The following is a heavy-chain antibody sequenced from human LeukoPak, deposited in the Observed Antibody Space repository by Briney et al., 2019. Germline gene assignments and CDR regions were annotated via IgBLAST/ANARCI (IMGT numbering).Heavy chain of an antibody. V-gene: IGHV3-21*01. Sequence: GGSLRLSCAASGFTFSSYSMNWVRQATGKGLEWVSSISSSSSYVHYADSVKGRFTISRDNAKNSLYLQMNSLRAEDTAVYYCARVSKLWELPLWGQGTLVTVSS. CDR2: ISSSSSYV. CDR3: ARVSKLWELPL. J-gene: IGHJ4*02. D-gene: IGHD1-26*01. CDR1: GFTFSSYS.